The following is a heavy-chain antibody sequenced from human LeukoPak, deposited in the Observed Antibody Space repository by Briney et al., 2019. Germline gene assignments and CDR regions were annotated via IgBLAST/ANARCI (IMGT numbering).Heavy chain of an antibody. D-gene: IGHD3-10*01. CDR3: AKGFGRITMVRGVSSNYYYYGMDV. Sequence: GGSLRLSCAASGFTFSSYAMSWVRQAPGKGLEWVSAISGSGGSTYYADSVKGRFTISRDNSKNTLYLQMNSLRAEDTAVYYCAKGFGRITMVRGVSSNYYYYGMDVWGQGTTVTVSS. CDR1: GFTFSSYA. CDR2: ISGSGGST. V-gene: IGHV3-23*01. J-gene: IGHJ6*02.